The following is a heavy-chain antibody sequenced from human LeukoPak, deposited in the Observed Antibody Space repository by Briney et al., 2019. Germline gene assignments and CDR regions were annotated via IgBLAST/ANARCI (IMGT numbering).Heavy chain of an antibody. CDR2: INPNSGGT. V-gene: IGHV1-2*02. D-gene: IGHD1-1*01. Sequence: ASVKVSCKASGHTFTGYYMHWVRQAPGQGLEWMGWINPNSGGTNYAQKFQGRVTMTRDSSITTAYMELSRLKSDDTAVYYCTSHRGTTYYMDVWGKGTTVTISS. CDR1: GHTFTGYY. J-gene: IGHJ6*03. CDR3: TSHRGTTYYMDV.